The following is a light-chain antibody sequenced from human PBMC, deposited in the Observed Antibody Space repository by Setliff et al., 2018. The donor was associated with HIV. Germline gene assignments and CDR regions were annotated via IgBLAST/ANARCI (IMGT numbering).Light chain of an antibody. V-gene: IGLV1-40*01. J-gene: IGLJ1*01. CDR1: STNIGASYG. Sequence: QSVLTQPPSVSGAPGQRVTISCTGSSTNIGASYGVHWYQQFPGTAPKLLIYDNTNRPSGAPDRFSGSKSGTSASLAITGLQAEDEADYYCQSYDIRLSSYVFGAGTKVTVL. CDR3: QSYDIRLSSYV. CDR2: DNT.